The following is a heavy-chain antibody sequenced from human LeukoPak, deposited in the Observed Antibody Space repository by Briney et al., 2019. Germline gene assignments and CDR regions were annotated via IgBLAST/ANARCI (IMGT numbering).Heavy chain of an antibody. Sequence: GGSLRLSCTASGFTFSSYAMCWVRQAPEKGLEWVSGTGGSDGRTYYADSVKGRFTISRDNSKNTLYLQMNSLRAEDTAIYYCAKMPVSYSSGWSTFDYWGQGSLVTVSS. J-gene: IGHJ4*02. D-gene: IGHD6-19*01. CDR2: TGGSDGRT. V-gene: IGHV3-23*01. CDR3: AKMPVSYSSGWSTFDY. CDR1: GFTFSSYA.